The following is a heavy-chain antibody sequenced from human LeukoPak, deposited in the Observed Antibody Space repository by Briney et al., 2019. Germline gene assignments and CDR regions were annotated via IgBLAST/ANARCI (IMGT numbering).Heavy chain of an antibody. V-gene: IGHV4-34*01. CDR2: INHSGST. CDR3: ARAKYYYDSSGYPPDY. J-gene: IGHJ4*02. Sequence: PSETLSLTCAVYGGSFSGYYWGWIRQPPGKGLEWIGEINHSGSTNYNPSLKSRVTISVDTSKNQFSLKLSSVTAADTAVYYCARAKYYYDSSGYPPDYWGQGTLVTVSS. D-gene: IGHD3-22*01. CDR1: GGSFSGYY.